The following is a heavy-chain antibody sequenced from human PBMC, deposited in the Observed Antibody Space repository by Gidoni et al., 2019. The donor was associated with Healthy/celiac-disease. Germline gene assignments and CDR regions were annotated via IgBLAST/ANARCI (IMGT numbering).Heavy chain of an antibody. D-gene: IGHD3-22*01. CDR2: IYYSGST. J-gene: IGHJ4*02. V-gene: IGHV4-31*03. Sequence: QVHLQESGPGLVKPSQTLSLTCTVSVGSISSGGYYSGWIRQHPGKGLEWIGYIYYSGSTYYNPSLKSRVTISVDTSKNQFSLKLSSVTAADTAVYYCAISSGYHTLDYWGQGTLVTVSS. CDR1: VGSISSGGYY. CDR3: AISSGYHTLDY.